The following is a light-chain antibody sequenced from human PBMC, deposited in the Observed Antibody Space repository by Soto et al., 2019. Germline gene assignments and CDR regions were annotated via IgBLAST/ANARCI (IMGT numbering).Light chain of an antibody. CDR3: QQSHSTPLT. Sequence: DIQMTQSPSSLSASVGDRVTITCRASQSISSYLNWYQQKPGKAPKLLIYAASSLQSGVPSRFSGSGSGTDFTLTISSXQPEDFATYYCQQSHSTPLTFGGGTKVDIK. CDR2: AAS. J-gene: IGKJ4*01. V-gene: IGKV1-39*01. CDR1: QSISSY.